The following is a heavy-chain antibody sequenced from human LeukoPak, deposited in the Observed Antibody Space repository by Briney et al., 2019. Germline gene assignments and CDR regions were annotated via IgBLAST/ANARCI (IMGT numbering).Heavy chain of an antibody. Sequence: PSETLSLTCTVSGGSVSSGSYYWSWIRQPPGKGLEWIGYICYSGSTNYNPSLKSRVTISVDTSKNQFSLKLSSVTAADTAVYYCARGAIAAAGTDLYYYGMDVWGQGTTVTVSS. CDR3: ARGAIAAAGTDLYYYGMDV. J-gene: IGHJ6*02. D-gene: IGHD6-13*01. CDR1: GGSVSSGSYY. V-gene: IGHV4-61*01. CDR2: ICYSGST.